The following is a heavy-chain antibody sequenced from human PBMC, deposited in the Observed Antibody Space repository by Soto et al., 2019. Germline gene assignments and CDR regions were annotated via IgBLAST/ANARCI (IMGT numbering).Heavy chain of an antibody. CDR2: ISYDGSNK. V-gene: IGHV3-30*18. CDR1: GFTFSSYG. D-gene: IGHD6-6*01. Sequence: VQLVESGGGVVQPGRSLRLSCAASGFTFSSYGMHWVRQAPGKGLEWVAVISYDGSNKYYADSVKGRFTISRDNSKNTLYLQMNSLRAEDTAVYYCAKDQGSSAYFDYWGQGTLVTVSS. J-gene: IGHJ4*02. CDR3: AKDQGSSAYFDY.